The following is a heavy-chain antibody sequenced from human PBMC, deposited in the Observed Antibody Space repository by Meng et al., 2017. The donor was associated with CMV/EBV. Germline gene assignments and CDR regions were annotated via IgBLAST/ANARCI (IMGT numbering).Heavy chain of an antibody. V-gene: IGHV1-2*02. D-gene: IGHD3-3*01. CDR3: AREPRSYSCITIFVVVTHYYYYGMDV. CDR2: INPNSGGT. CDR1: GYTFTGYY. J-gene: IGHJ6*02. Sequence: ASVKVSCKASGYTFTGYYMHWVRQAPGQGLEWMGWINPNSGGTNYAQKFQGRVTMTRDTSISTAYMELSRLRSDDTAVYYCAREPRSYSCITIFVVVTHYYYYGMDVWGQGTTVTVSS.